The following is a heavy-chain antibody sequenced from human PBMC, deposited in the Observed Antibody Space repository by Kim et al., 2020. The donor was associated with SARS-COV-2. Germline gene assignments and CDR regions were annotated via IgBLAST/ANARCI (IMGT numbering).Heavy chain of an antibody. J-gene: IGHJ4*02. CDR2: IRSKFNGYAT. V-gene: IGHV3-73*01. Sequence: GGSLRLSCVASGFIVSGSAIHWVRQSSGKGLEWVGCIRSKFNGYATAFAASVRGRFTISRDDSKNTAYLQMDSLKTEDTAEYYCARHTDYGDYDGYWGRG. CDR3: ARHTDYGDYDGY. D-gene: IGHD4-17*01. CDR1: GFIVSGSA.